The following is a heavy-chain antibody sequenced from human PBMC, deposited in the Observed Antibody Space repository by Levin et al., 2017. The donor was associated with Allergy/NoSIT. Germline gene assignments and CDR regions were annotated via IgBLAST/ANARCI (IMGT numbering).Heavy chain of an antibody. CDR2: INSDGSNK. CDR1: GFTFSSYW. V-gene: IGHV3-74*01. D-gene: IGHD1-26*01. Sequence: PTGGSLRLSCAASGFTFSSYWMHWVRQAPGKGLVWVSRINSDGSNKNYADSVKGRFTISRDNAKNTLYLQMNSLRAEDTAVYYCARALIVGATSGGDYWGQGTLVTVSS. CDR3: ARALIVGATSGGDY. J-gene: IGHJ4*02.